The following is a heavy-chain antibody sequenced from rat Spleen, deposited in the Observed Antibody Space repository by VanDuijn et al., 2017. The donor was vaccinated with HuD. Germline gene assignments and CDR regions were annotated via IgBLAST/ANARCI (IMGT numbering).Heavy chain of an antibody. J-gene: IGHJ4*01. D-gene: IGHD1-5*01. CDR1: GFTFSDYY. V-gene: IGHV5-20*01. CDR3: TTYGRYSGYYVMDA. CDR2: ISYDGGRI. Sequence: EVQLVESDGGLVQPGRSLKLSCAASGFTFSDYYMAWVRQAPTKGLEWVATISYDGGRIFYRDSVKGRFTISRDNAKSSLYLQMDSLRSEDTATYYCTTYGRYSGYYVMDAWGQGVMVTVSS.